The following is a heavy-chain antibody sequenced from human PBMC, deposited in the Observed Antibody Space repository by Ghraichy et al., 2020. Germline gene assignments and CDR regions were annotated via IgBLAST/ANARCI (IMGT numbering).Heavy chain of an antibody. CDR3: ARAVVVVPAAHRYSSRWFDP. CDR2: ISAYNGNT. V-gene: IGHV1-18*01. CDR1: GYTFTSYG. J-gene: IGHJ5*02. Sequence: ASLKVSCKASGYTFTSYGISWVRQVPGQGLEWMGWISAYNGNTNYAQKLQGRVTMTTDTSTSTAYMELRSLRSDDTAVYYCARAVVVVPAAHRYSSRWFDPWGQGTLVTVSS. D-gene: IGHD2-2*01.